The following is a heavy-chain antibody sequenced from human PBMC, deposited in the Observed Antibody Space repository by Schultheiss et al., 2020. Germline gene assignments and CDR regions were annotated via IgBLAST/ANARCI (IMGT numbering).Heavy chain of an antibody. CDR1: GFTFSSYG. D-gene: IGHD2-2*01. J-gene: IGHJ6*02. Sequence: GGSLRLSCAASGFTFSSYGMHWVRQAPGKGLEWVAVIWYDGSNKYYADSVKGRFTISRDNSKNTLYLQMNSLRAEDTAVYYCAKEGINIVVVPAAPHYYYYYGMDVWGQGTTVTVSS. CDR2: IWYDGSNK. V-gene: IGHV3-33*06. CDR3: AKEGINIVVVPAAPHYYYYYGMDV.